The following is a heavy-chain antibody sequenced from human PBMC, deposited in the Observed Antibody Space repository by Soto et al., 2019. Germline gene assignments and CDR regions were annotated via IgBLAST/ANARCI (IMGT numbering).Heavy chain of an antibody. CDR3: ARGGHVVVVTAALDY. D-gene: IGHD2-21*02. J-gene: IGHJ4*02. Sequence: QVQLVQSGAEVKKPGASVKVSCKASGDTYTDYYIHWVRQAPGQGLEWMGTVNPSGGHTTYAQHFRGRMTMSRDTSASAPYMELTSLTFEDTAVYYCARGGHVVVVTAALDYWGQGTLVTVSS. V-gene: IGHV1-46*01. CDR1: GDTYTDYY. CDR2: VNPSGGHT.